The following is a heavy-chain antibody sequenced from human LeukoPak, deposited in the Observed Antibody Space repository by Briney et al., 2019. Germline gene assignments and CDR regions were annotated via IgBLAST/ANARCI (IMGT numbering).Heavy chain of an antibody. CDR1: GFTFSENA. D-gene: IGHD6-13*01. CDR3: SGHGSSSY. Sequence: GGSLRLSCAPSGFTFSENALSWFRQAPGKGLEWVSDIRSSGDTYYAESVKGRFTISRDNSKNTLYLQMNSLRADDTALYYASGHGSSSYWGEGPLVTVSS. V-gene: IGHV3-23*01. CDR2: IRSSGDT. J-gene: IGHJ4*02.